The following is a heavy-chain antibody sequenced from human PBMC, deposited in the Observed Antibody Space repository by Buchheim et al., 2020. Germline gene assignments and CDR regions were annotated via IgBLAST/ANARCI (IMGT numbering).Heavy chain of an antibody. CDR1: GFSLSDYY. Sequence: QVQLVESGGGLVKPGGSLRLSCAASGFSLSDYYMSWIRQAPGMGLEWVSYISSSGGSTIYYADSVEGRFTVSRDIAKKSLILQMNSLRAGDTAIYYCARGLVVAGHDYWGQGTL. CDR2: ISSSGGSTI. D-gene: IGHD6-19*01. CDR3: ARGLVVAGHDY. V-gene: IGHV3-11*01. J-gene: IGHJ4*02.